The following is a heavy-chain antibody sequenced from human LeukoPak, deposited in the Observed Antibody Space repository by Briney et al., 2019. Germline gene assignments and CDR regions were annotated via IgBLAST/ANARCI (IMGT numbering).Heavy chain of an antibody. J-gene: IGHJ4*02. CDR2: IYRGGNT. CDR3: ARLWFGELAFDY. CDR1: GFSFDDYG. D-gene: IGHD3-10*01. Sequence: GGSLRLSCAASGFSFDDYGMSWVRQAPGKGLEWVSVIYRGGNTYYADSVKGRFTISRDNSKNTLYLQMNSLRAEDTAVYYCARLWFGELAFDYWGQGTLVTVSS. V-gene: IGHV3-66*01.